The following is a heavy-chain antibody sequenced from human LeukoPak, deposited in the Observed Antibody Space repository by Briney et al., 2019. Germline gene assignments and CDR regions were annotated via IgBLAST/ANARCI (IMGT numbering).Heavy chain of an antibody. J-gene: IGHJ6*04. CDR2: INHSGST. D-gene: IGHD2-2*01. CDR1: GGSFSGYY. Sequence: PSETLSLTCAVYGGSFSGYYWSWIRQPSGKGLEWIGEINHSGSTNYNPSLKSRVTISVDTSKNQFSLKLSSVTAADTAVYYCARLPSSVVVPAAIRYYYDMDVWGKGTTVTVSS. CDR3: ARLPSSVVVPAAIRYYYDMDV. V-gene: IGHV4-34*01.